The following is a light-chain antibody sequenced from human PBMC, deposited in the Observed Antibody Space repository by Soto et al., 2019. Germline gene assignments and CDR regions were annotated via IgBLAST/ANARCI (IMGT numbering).Light chain of an antibody. CDR1: QDIRNF. Sequence: DIQMTQSPTSLSASVGDRVTITCRASQDIRNFVAWYQQKPGKAPKLLIYAASTLQSGVPSRFSGSGSGTDFTLTINSLQPEDVATYSCQKYSSVPVFGPWTKVDIQ. CDR3: QKYSSVPV. J-gene: IGKJ3*01. V-gene: IGKV1-27*01. CDR2: AAS.